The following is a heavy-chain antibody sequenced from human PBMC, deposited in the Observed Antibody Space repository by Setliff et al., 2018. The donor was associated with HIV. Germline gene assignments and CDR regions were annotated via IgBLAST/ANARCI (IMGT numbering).Heavy chain of an antibody. CDR2: IRYDGSNK. J-gene: IGHJ4*02. Sequence: GGSLRLSCAPSEFTFSSYGMHWVRQAPGKGLEWVSFIRYDGSNKKYADSVKGRFTISRDNSKNTLYLQMNSLRPEDTAVYYCVRGGFWTGYFNYFDYWGQGSLVTVSS. CDR1: EFTFSSYG. D-gene: IGHD3-3*01. V-gene: IGHV3-30*02. CDR3: VRGGFWTGYFNYFDY.